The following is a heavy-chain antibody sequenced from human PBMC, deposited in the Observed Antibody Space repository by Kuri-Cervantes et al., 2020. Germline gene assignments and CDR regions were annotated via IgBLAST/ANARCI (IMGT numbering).Heavy chain of an antibody. V-gene: IGHV3-7*01. Sequence: GESLKISCAASGFPFSSYWMSWVRQAPGKGLEWVANIKQGGSEKYYVDSVKGRFTISRDNAKNSLYLQMNSLRAEDTAVYYCARVGRSTRPGYWGQGTLVTVSS. CDR2: IKQGGSEK. CDR3: ARVGRSTRPGY. CDR1: GFPFSSYW. J-gene: IGHJ4*02. D-gene: IGHD6-6*01.